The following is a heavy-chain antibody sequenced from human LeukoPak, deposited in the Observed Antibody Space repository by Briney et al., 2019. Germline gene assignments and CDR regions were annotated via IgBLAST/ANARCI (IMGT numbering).Heavy chain of an antibody. CDR2: IYYSGST. V-gene: IGHV4-30-4*08. CDR3: ARFLYCSGGSCYDY. J-gene: IGHJ4*02. Sequence: SQTLSLTCTVSGGSISSGDYYWSWIRQPPGKGLERIGYIYYSGSTYYNPSLKSRVTISVDTSKNQFSLKLSSVTAADTAVYYCARFLYCSGGSCYDYWGQGTLVTVSS. D-gene: IGHD2-15*01. CDR1: GGSISSGDYY.